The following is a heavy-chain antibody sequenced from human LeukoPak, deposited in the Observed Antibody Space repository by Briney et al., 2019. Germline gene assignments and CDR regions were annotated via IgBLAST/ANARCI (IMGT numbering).Heavy chain of an antibody. J-gene: IGHJ4*02. CDR3: ARVPSDIVVVEPATPDF. D-gene: IGHD2-15*01. V-gene: IGHV3-21*01. CDR1: GFTFSTYS. CDR2: ISSSGSYK. Sequence: GGSLRLSCAASGFTFSTYSMNWVRQAPGKRLEWVSSISSSGSYKYYADSVKGRFTISRDNAKNSLSLQMNSLRAEDTAVYYCARVPSDIVVVEPATPDFWGQGTLVTVSS.